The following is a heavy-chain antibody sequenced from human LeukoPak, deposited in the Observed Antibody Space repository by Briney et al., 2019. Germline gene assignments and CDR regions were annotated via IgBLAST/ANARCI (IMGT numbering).Heavy chain of an antibody. Sequence: GGSLRLSCAASGFTFSSYSMHWVRQAPGKALEWVSSISTSGSYIYYADSLKGRFTISRDNAKNSLFLQMNSLRAEDTAVYYCARSGVVTVIRDNCFDPWGQGTLVTVSS. CDR1: GFTFSSYS. D-gene: IGHD4-23*01. V-gene: IGHV3-21*01. CDR3: ARSGVVTVIRDNCFDP. J-gene: IGHJ5*02. CDR2: ISTSGSYI.